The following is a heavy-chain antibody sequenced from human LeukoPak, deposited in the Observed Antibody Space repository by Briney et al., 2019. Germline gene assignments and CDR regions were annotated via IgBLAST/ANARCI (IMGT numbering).Heavy chain of an antibody. D-gene: IGHD5-18*01. Sequence: GGSLRLSCAASGFTFSSFAMSWVRQAPGKGLVWVSRINSDGSSTSYADSVKGRFTISRDNAKNTLYLQMNSLRAEDTAVYYCARSRIQLWTFDYWGQGTLVTVSS. CDR3: ARSRIQLWTFDY. CDR1: GFTFSSFA. CDR2: INSDGSST. V-gene: IGHV3-74*01. J-gene: IGHJ4*02.